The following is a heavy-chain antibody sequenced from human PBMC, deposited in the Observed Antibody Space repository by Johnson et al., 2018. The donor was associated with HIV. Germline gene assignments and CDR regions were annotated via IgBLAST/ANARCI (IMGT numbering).Heavy chain of an antibody. CDR3: TTCPPGGDYLFSPLRVASGCV. J-gene: IGHJ3*01. D-gene: IGHD4-17*01. V-gene: IGHV3-23*04. CDR2: ISGSGGST. Sequence: VQLVESGGGLVQPGGSLRLSCAASVFTFSSYAMSWVRQAPGKGLEWVSAISGSGGSTYYADSVKGRFTISRDNSKNTLYLQMNSLKTEDTAVYYCTTCPPGGDYLFSPLRVASGCVWGQGTMVTVSS. CDR1: VFTFSSYA.